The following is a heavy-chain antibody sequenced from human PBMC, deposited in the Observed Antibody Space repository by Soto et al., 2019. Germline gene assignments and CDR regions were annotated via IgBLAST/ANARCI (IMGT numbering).Heavy chain of an antibody. CDR1: GGSISSYY. Sequence: SETLSLTCTVSGGSISSYYWSWIRQPPGKGLEWIGYIYYSGSTNYNPSLKSRVTISVDTSKNQFSLKLSSVTAADTAVYYCARDNMYYDSSGYRTYNWFDPWGQGTLVTVSS. V-gene: IGHV4-59*01. CDR3: ARDNMYYDSSGYRTYNWFDP. D-gene: IGHD3-22*01. J-gene: IGHJ5*02. CDR2: IYYSGST.